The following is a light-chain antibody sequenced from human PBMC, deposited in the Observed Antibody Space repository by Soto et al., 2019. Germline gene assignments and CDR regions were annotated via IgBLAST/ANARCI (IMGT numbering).Light chain of an antibody. CDR3: QQFDYLPFT. CDR1: QSISSY. J-gene: IGKJ3*01. CDR2: AAS. V-gene: IGKV1-39*01. Sequence: DIQMTQSPSSLSASVGDRVTITCRASQSISSYLNWYQQKPGKAPKLLIYAASSLQSGVPSRFSGSGSGTDFTLTISSLQPEDFATYFCQQFDYLPFTFGPGTTVDIK.